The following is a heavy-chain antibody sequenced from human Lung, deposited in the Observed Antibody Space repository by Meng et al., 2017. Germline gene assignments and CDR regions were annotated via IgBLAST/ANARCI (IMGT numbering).Heavy chain of an antibody. CDR2: INPKSGDT. J-gene: IGHJ4*02. D-gene: IGHD6-25*01. Sequence: VERVEVGGEVKRPGASVKVSCKPSGYNFPDYYIHRVRRAPGKGLEWMGRINPKSGDTHYAQKFQARVTMTGDTSISTAYMELSGLRSDDTAMYYCARDEDISAAGKLFGDYWGQGTLVTVSS. CDR3: ARDEDISAAGKLFGDY. V-gene: IGHV1-2*06. CDR1: GYNFPDYY.